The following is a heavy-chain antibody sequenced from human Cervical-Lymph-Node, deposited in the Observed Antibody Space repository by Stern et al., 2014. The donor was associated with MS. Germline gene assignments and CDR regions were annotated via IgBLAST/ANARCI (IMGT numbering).Heavy chain of an antibody. J-gene: IGHJ4*02. Sequence: GQLVQSGAEVKKPGESLKISCKLSGYSFTIYYIAWVRQMPGKGLEWMVVIYPYDSDATYSPSFQGQVTISADKSITTAYLQWSSLRASDTAMYYCARHVQGFDYWGQGTLVTVSS. CDR1: GYSFTIYY. CDR3: ARHVQGFDY. CDR2: IYPYDSDA. V-gene: IGHV5-51*01.